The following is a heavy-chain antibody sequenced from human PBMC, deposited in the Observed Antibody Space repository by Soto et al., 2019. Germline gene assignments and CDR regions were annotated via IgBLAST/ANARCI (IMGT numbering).Heavy chain of an antibody. J-gene: IGHJ4*02. V-gene: IGHV3-21*06. CDR3: ARESEDLTSNFDY. CDR1: GFTFTRYS. CDR2: ISSTTNYI. Sequence: GGSLRLSRAASGFTFTRYSMNWVRQAPGKGLEWVSSISSTTNYIYYGDSMKGRLTISRDNAKNSLYLEMNSLRAEDTAVYYCARESEDLTSNFDYWGQGTLVTVS.